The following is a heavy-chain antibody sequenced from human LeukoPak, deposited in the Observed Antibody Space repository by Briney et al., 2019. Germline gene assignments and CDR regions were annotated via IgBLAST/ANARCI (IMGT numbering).Heavy chain of an antibody. V-gene: IGHV1-8*01. CDR2: MNPNSGNT. Sequence: ASVKVSCKASGYTFTSYDINWVRQATGQGLEWMGWMNPNSGNTGYAQKFQGRVTMTRNTSISTAYMELSSLRSEDTAVYYCARRLRKTKGVVGLSDWGQGTLVTVSS. CDR1: GYTFTSYD. D-gene: IGHD2-15*01. J-gene: IGHJ4*02. CDR3: ARRLRKTKGVVGLSD.